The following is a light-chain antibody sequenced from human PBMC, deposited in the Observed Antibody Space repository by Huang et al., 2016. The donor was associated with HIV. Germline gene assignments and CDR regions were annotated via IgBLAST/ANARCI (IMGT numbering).Light chain of an antibody. V-gene: IGKV3-15*01. CDR3: QQYDTWPPLT. CDR2: GAS. Sequence: ILLTQFPATLSLAHGQRVTLSCRASQSVGGKLAWYQQGPGQAPRLLIYGASTRVPTIPDRFSGSGSGTEFTLTISSLQSEDFAVYYCQQYDTWPPLTFGGGTKV. CDR1: QSVGGK. J-gene: IGKJ4*01.